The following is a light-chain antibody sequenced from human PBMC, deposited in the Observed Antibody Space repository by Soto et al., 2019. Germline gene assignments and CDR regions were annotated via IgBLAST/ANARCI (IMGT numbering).Light chain of an antibody. Sequence: QSVLTQPASVSGSPAQSITISCTGTNSDVGAFEYVSWYQQHPGKAPKILIYEVSNRPSGVSNRFSGSKSGNTASLTISGLQAEDEADYYCSSYTGSTTVVFGGGTKVTVL. CDR1: NSDVGAFEY. CDR2: EVS. V-gene: IGLV2-14*01. J-gene: IGLJ2*01. CDR3: SSYTGSTTVV.